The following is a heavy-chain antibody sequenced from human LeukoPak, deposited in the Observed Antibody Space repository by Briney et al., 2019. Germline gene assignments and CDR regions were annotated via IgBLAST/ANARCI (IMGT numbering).Heavy chain of an antibody. D-gene: IGHD3-10*01. CDR2: ISYDGSNK. CDR3: AKGITSSA. J-gene: IGHJ5*02. V-gene: IGHV3-30*18. Sequence: PGRSLRLSCAASGFTFSSYGMHWVRQAPGKGLEWVAVISYDGSNKYYADSVKGRFTISRDNSKNTLYLQMNSLRAEDTAVYYCAKGITSSAWGQGTLVTVSS. CDR1: GFTFSSYG.